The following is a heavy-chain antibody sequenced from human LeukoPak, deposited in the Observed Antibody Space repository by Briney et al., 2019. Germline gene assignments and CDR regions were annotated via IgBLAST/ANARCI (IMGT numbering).Heavy chain of an antibody. CDR2: ISHTGTTM. Sequence: GGSLRLSCAASGFTFSDHYMSWIRQAPGKGLEWVSDISHTGTTMYYADSVKGRFTLSRDNARNSLYLQMNSLRAEDTAVYYCARGHWGLDSWGQGTLVSVSS. CDR3: ARGHWGLDS. D-gene: IGHD7-27*01. V-gene: IGHV3-11*04. J-gene: IGHJ4*02. CDR1: GFTFSDHY.